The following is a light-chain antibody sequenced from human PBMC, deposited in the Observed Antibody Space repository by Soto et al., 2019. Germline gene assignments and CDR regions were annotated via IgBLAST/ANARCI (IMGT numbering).Light chain of an antibody. V-gene: IGLV2-14*03. Sequence: QSALTQPASVSGSPGQSITISCTGTSNDVGYYNYVSWYKQHPRQAPKLMISDVTTRPSGVSDRSSGSKSGNTASLTSSSLQAEDEAHYYCSSYTTAYTQVFGGGTKLTVL. CDR1: SNDVGYYNY. CDR2: DVT. CDR3: SSYTTAYTQV. J-gene: IGLJ3*02.